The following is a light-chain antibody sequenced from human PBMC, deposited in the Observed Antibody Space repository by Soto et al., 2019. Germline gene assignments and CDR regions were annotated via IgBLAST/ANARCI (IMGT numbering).Light chain of an antibody. CDR1: QGIGNY. J-gene: IGKJ3*01. CDR2: AAT. V-gene: IGKV1-27*01. Sequence: DIQMTQSPSSLSASVGDRVTITCRASQGIGNYLAWYQQKPGRVPKLLIHAATTLQSGVPSRFSGSGTGTDFTLTISSLQPEDAAIYFCQKCNSPPPFTFGPGIKVDIK. CDR3: QKCNSPPPFT.